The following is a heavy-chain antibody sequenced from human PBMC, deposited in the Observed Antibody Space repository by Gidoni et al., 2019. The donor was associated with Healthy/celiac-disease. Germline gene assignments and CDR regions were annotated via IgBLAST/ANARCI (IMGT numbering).Heavy chain of an antibody. V-gene: IGHV3-23*01. J-gene: IGHJ4*02. CDR2: ISGSGGST. CDR1: GFTFSSYA. CDR3: VSASVAAAGPGYFDY. D-gene: IGHD6-13*01. Sequence: EVQLLESGGGLVQPGGSLRLSCAASGFTFSSYAMSWVRQAPGKGLEWVSAISGSGGSTYYADSVKGRFTISRDNSKNTLYLQMNSLRAEDTAVYYCVSASVAAAGPGYFDYWGQGTLVTVSS.